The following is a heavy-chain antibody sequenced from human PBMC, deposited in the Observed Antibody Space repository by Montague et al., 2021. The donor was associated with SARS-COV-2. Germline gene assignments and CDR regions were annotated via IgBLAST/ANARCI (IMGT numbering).Heavy chain of an antibody. J-gene: IGHJ4*02. D-gene: IGHD3-22*01. CDR1: GGSIRTSDYY. Sequence: SETLSLTCSVSGGSIRTSDYYWGWIRQPPGKGLEWIGTIDYSGYTYYNSSLKSRVTISLDTSKNQFHLRLNSVTAADTAVYYCVSPSMILVLWGQGTLVTVSS. CDR3: VSPSMILVL. CDR2: IDYSGYT. V-gene: IGHV4-39*01.